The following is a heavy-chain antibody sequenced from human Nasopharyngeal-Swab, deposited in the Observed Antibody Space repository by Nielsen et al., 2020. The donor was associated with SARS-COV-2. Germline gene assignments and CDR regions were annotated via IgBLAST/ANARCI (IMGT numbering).Heavy chain of an antibody. CDR1: GFTFSNYW. CDR2: IKQDGSEK. Sequence: GVLKISCAVSGFTFSNYWMTWVRQAPGKGLEWVANIKQDGSEKYYLDSVKGRFTISRDNAQNSLYLQMNSLRAEDTAVYYCARDPYTSHDYWGQGTLVTVSS. J-gene: IGHJ4*02. CDR3: ARDPYTSHDY. V-gene: IGHV3-7*01. D-gene: IGHD3-16*01.